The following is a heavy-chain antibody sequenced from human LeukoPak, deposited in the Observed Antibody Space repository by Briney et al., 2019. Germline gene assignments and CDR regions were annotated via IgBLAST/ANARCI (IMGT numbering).Heavy chain of an antibody. CDR3: AGYCSGGSCYDAFDI. CDR2: IYYSGST. D-gene: IGHD2-15*01. Sequence: SETLSLTCTVSGGSISSYYWSWIRQPPGKGLEWIGYIYYSGSTNYNPSLKSRVTISVYTSKNQFSLKLSSVTAADTAVYYCAGYCSGGSCYDAFDIWGQGTMVTVSS. CDR1: GGSISSYY. J-gene: IGHJ3*02. V-gene: IGHV4-59*08.